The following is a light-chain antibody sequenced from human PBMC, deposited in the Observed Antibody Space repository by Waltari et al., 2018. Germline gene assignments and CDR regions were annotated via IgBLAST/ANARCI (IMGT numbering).Light chain of an antibody. CDR3: QQYDNFPFT. Sequence: DIQMTKSPSSLSAYVGERVTITCRASQGIKIYLSWYQQKPGKAPKRLIHSASTLESGVPSRFSGSGSGTEFTFTISTLQPEDIATYYCQQYDNFPFTFGPGTKLDIK. CDR2: SAS. V-gene: IGKV1-33*01. J-gene: IGKJ3*01. CDR1: QGIKIY.